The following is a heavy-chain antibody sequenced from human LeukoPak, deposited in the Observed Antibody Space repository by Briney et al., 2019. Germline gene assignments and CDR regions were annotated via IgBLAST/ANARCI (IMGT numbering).Heavy chain of an antibody. V-gene: IGHV1-18*01. Sequence: GASVKVPCKASGYTFTSYGITWVRQAPGQGLEWMGWISANNGNTNYAQNLHGRVTMTTDTSTSTAYMELRSLRSDDSAVYYCARGARIVGARDLDYWGQGTLVTVSS. D-gene: IGHD1-26*01. CDR2: ISANNGNT. CDR3: ARGARIVGARDLDY. CDR1: GYTFTSYG. J-gene: IGHJ4*02.